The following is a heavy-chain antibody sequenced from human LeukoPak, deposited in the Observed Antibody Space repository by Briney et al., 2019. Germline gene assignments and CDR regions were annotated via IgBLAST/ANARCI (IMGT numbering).Heavy chain of an antibody. Sequence: SETLSLTCSVSGGSISRYYWIWIRQPPGKGLEWIGHIYYTGVTKYNPSLTSRVTMSVDMSKNQVSLDLSSVTAADTAVYYCARALLYNWFDPWGQGTLVTVSS. CDR1: GGSISRYY. D-gene: IGHD1-26*01. V-gene: IGHV4-59*12. J-gene: IGHJ5*02. CDR2: IYYTGVT. CDR3: ARALLYNWFDP.